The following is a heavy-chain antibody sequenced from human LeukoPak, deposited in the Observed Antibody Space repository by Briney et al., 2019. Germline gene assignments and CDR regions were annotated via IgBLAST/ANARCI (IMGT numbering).Heavy chain of an antibody. D-gene: IGHD6-19*01. V-gene: IGHV3-23*01. CDR2: ISGSGGST. CDR3: AKGLPGKAVAGTGFYFDY. J-gene: IGHJ4*02. CDR1: GFTFSSYA. Sequence: GGSLRLSCAASGFTFSSYAMSWVRQAPGKGLEWVSAISGSGGSTYYADSVKGRFTISRDNSKNTLYVQMNSLRAEDTAVYYCAKGLPGKAVAGTGFYFDYWGQGTLVTVSS.